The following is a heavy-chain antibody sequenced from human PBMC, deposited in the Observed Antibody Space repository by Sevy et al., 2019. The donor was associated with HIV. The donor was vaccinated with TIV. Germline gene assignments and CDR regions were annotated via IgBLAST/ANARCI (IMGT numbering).Heavy chain of an antibody. CDR3: GRDREMGNYYDSSGSIDY. Sequence: GGSLRLSCAASGFTFSSYPMHWVRQAPGKGLEWVAVISYDGSNKYYADSVKGRLTIPRDNSKNTLYVQMNSLRAEDTAVFYCGRDREMGNYYDSSGSIDYWGQGTLVTVSS. D-gene: IGHD3-22*01. CDR1: GFTFSSYP. CDR2: ISYDGSNK. V-gene: IGHV3-30*04. J-gene: IGHJ4*02.